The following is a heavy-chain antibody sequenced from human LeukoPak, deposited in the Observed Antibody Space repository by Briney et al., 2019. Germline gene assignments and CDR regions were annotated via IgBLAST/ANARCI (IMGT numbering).Heavy chain of an antibody. CDR3: ARHTPSYGSGRAAAFDI. V-gene: IGHV4-39*01. J-gene: IGHJ3*02. D-gene: IGHD3-10*01. CDR2: IYYSGST. Sequence: PSETLSLTCTVSGGSISSSSYYWGWIRQPPGKGLEWIGSIYYSGSTYYNPSLKSRVTISVDTSKNQFSLKLSSVTAADTAVYYCARHTPSYGSGRAAAFDIWGQGIMVTVSS. CDR1: GGSISSSSYY.